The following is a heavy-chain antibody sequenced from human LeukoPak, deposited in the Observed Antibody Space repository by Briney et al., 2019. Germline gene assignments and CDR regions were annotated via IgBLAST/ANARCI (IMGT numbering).Heavy chain of an antibody. V-gene: IGHV1-2*04. CDR3: ARGGISSGWYDNTWFDS. CDR1: GYTFTSYA. D-gene: IGHD6-19*01. Sequence: ASVKVSCKASGYTFTSYAMNWVRQAPGQGLEWMGCMNPNSGGAKYAQEFEGWVTMTRDTSISTAYMELRRLRSDDTAVYHCARGGISSGWYDNTWFDSWGQGTLVTVSS. CDR2: MNPNSGGA. J-gene: IGHJ5*01.